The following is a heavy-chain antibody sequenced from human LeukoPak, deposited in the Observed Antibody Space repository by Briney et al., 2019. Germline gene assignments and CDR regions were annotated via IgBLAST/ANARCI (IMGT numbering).Heavy chain of an antibody. Sequence: SETLSLTCTVSGGSISSSSYYWGWIRQPPGKGLEWIGSIYYSGSTYYNPSLKSRVTISVDTSKNQFSLKLSSVTAADMAVYYCARERGQLVHAIADYWGQGTLVTVPS. CDR1: GGSISSSSYY. V-gene: IGHV4-39*07. CDR3: ARERGQLVHAIADY. D-gene: IGHD6-6*01. CDR2: IYYSGST. J-gene: IGHJ4*02.